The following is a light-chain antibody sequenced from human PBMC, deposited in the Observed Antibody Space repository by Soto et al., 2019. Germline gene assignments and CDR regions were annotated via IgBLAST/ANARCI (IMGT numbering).Light chain of an antibody. CDR3: QQFSSYPLT. Sequence: VWPQSPGTLSLSPGERATLSCRASQTVRNNYLAWYQQKPGQAPRLLIYDASSRATGIPDRFSGGGSGTDFTLTISGLEPEDFAVYYCQQFSSYPLTFGGRTKV. V-gene: IGKV3-20*01. CDR2: DAS. CDR1: QTVRNNY. J-gene: IGKJ4*01.